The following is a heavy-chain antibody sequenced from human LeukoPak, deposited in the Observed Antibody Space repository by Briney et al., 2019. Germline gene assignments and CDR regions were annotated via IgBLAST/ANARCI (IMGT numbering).Heavy chain of an antibody. CDR3: AKDLAVGTSPRVYAFDV. CDR2: SSWNSGTI. V-gene: IGHV3-9*01. D-gene: IGHD1/OR15-1a*01. J-gene: IGHJ3*01. CDR1: GFTFSDYA. Sequence: GRSLRLSCAASGFTFSDYAMNWVRQVPGKGLEWVGGSSWNSGTIAYGESVKGRATISRDNARNSLYLEVNSLRVEDTALYYCAKDLAVGTSPRVYAFDVWGQGSLVTVSS.